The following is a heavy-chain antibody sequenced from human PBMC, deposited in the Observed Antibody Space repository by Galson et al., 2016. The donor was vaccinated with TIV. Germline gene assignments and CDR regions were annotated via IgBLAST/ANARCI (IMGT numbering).Heavy chain of an antibody. Sequence: SETLSLTCAVSGYSISSGYYWGWIRQPPGKGLEYIGSSYQSGNTYNNPSLQSRATISGDLSRNQFSLKLISVTAADTAVYYCVRHYDFRLAYFDLWGRGTLVTVSS. D-gene: IGHD3-3*01. CDR1: GYSISSGYY. CDR3: VRHYDFRLAYFDL. J-gene: IGHJ2*01. CDR2: SYQSGNT. V-gene: IGHV4-38-2*01.